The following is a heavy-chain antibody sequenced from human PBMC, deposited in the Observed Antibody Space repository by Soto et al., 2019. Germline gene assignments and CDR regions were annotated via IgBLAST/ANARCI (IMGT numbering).Heavy chain of an antibody. CDR1: GGTLSSYS. CDR2: IIPIFGTA. Sequence: ASVKVSWQASGGTLSSYSISWVRQDPGQGLEWMGGIIPIFGTANYAQKFQGRVTITADESTSTAYMELSSLRSEDTAVYYCAIEYSSSPPYYPIGYWGQGTLVTVSS. D-gene: IGHD6-6*01. J-gene: IGHJ4*02. V-gene: IGHV1-69*13. CDR3: AIEYSSSPPYYPIGY.